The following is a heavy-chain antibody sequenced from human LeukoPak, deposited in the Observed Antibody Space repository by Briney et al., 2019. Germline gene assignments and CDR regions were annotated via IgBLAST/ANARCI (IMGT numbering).Heavy chain of an antibody. J-gene: IGHJ4*02. CDR1: GFTFSTNG. CDR3: AREAAYDYDVLTGYDY. D-gene: IGHD3-9*01. V-gene: IGHV3-64*01. CDR2: ISSNGDSR. Sequence: GGSLRLSCADSGFTFSTNGMHWVRQAPGKGLEYVSAISSNGDSRYYANSVKGRFTISRDNSKNTLYLQMGSLRTEDMAVYYCAREAAYDYDVLTGYDYWGQGTLVTVSS.